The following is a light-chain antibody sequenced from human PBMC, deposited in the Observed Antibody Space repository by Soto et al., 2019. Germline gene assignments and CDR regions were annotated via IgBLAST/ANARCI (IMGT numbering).Light chain of an antibody. CDR3: QQSYSSPLT. V-gene: IGKV1-39*01. Sequence: DIPMTQSPSSLSASVGDRVTITCRSSQPISTYLNWYQQKAGRGPKLLIFSGSSLKRGVPSRFTGSGSGTDFTLTISSLQPEDFATYYCQQSYSSPLTVGQGTRRE. J-gene: IGKJ2*01. CDR1: QPISTY. CDR2: SGS.